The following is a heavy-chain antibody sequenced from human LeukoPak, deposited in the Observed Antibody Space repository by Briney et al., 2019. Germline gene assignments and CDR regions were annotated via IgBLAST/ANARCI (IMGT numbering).Heavy chain of an antibody. Sequence: ASVKVSCKASGYTFTGYYMHWVRQAPGQGLEWMGWINPNSGGTNYAQKFQGRVTMTRDTSISTAYMDLSRLRSDDTAVYYCARDLEYSSSWPPYNWFDPWGQGTLVTVSS. D-gene: IGHD6-6*01. V-gene: IGHV1-2*02. CDR2: INPNSGGT. J-gene: IGHJ5*02. CDR1: GYTFTGYY. CDR3: ARDLEYSSSWPPYNWFDP.